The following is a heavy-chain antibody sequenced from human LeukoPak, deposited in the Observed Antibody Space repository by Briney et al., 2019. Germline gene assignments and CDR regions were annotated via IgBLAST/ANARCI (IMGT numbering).Heavy chain of an antibody. V-gene: IGHV3-30*02. CDR1: GFTFSSYG. D-gene: IGHD2-2*01. CDR3: AKPSSTNFHHHFDH. J-gene: IGHJ4*02. CDR2: IRYDGSYK. Sequence: GGSLRLSCVASGFTFSSYGMHWVRQTPGKELEWVAFIRYDGSYKHYADSAKGRFTISRDSSKNTLYLQMNSLRTEDTAVYYCAKPSSTNFHHHFDHWGQGTLVTVSS.